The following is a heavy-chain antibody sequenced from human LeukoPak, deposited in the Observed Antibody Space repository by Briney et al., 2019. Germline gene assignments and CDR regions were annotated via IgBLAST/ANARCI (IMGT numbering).Heavy chain of an antibody. Sequence: PGGSLRLSCAASGFTFDDYAMHWVRQAPGKGLEWVSGISWNSGSIGYADSVKGRFTIPRDNAKNSLYLQMNSLRAEDTAVYYCAKDPYGSGLDYWGQGTLVTVSS. CDR3: AKDPYGSGLDY. CDR1: GFTFDDYA. V-gene: IGHV3-9*01. CDR2: ISWNSGSI. J-gene: IGHJ4*02. D-gene: IGHD6-19*01.